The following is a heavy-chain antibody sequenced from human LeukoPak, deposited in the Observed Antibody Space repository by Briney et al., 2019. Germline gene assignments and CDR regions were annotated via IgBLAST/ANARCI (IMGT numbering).Heavy chain of an antibody. CDR1: GGTFSSYA. J-gene: IGHJ6*02. V-gene: IGHV1-69*04. CDR3: ARFGYCSSTSCYILVYYYYGMDV. Sequence: SVKVSCKASGGTFSSYAISWVRRAPGQGLEWMGRIIPILGIANYAQKFQGRVTITADKSTSTAYMELSSLRSEDTAVYYCARFGYCSSTSCYILVYYYYGMDVWGQGTTVTVSS. CDR2: IIPILGIA. D-gene: IGHD2-2*02.